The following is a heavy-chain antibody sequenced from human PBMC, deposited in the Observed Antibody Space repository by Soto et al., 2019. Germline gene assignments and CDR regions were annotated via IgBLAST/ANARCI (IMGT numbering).Heavy chain of an antibody. CDR3: ARDQLYYNDISGRPLNAFDV. V-gene: IGHV4-31*03. J-gene: IGHJ3*01. Sequence: PSETLSLTCSVSGASISSGDYYWSWIRQHPGKGLERIGYIYDSGSTYYNPSLKSRVTISVDTSKNQFSLKLSSVTAADTAVYYCARDQLYYNDISGRPLNAFDVWGQGTMVT. D-gene: IGHD3-22*01. CDR1: GASISSGDYY. CDR2: IYDSGST.